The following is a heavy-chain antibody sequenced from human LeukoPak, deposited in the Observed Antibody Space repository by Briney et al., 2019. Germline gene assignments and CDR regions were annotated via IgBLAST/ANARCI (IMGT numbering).Heavy chain of an antibody. V-gene: IGHV1-2*02. CDR2: INGKSGAT. J-gene: IGHJ4*02. CDR3: VRDFDWGPDY. D-gene: IGHD3-9*01. CDR1: GITFTDHY. Sequence: GASVKVSCKASGITFTDHYLHWVRQVPGQGLEWMGWINGKSGATFYAQKFQDRITVTRDTSISTMYLEVNRLTTDDTAVYYCVRDFDWGPDYWGQGTLVAVSS.